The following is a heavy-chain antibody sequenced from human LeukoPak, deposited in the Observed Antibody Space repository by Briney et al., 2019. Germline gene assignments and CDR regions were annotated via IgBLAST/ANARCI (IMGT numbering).Heavy chain of an antibody. CDR3: ARSYGSGSYELDY. Sequence: SETLSLTCTVSGGSISSSSYYWGWIRQPPGKGLEWIGSIYYSGSTYYNPSLKSRVTISVDTSKNQFSLKLSSVTAADTAVYYCARSYGSGSYELDYWGQGTLVTVSS. V-gene: IGHV4-39*07. J-gene: IGHJ4*02. CDR1: GGSISSSSYY. CDR2: IYYSGST. D-gene: IGHD3-10*01.